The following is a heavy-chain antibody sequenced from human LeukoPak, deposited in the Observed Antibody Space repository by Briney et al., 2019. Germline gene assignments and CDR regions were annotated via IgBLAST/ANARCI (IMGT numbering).Heavy chain of an antibody. CDR1: GFTFSSYS. V-gene: IGHV3-48*01. D-gene: IGHD3-22*01. J-gene: IGHJ4*02. CDR3: AREGTNYYDSSGYYYIQGLFDY. CDR2: ISSSSSTI. Sequence: GGSLRLSCAASGFTFSSYSMNWVRQAPGKGLEWVSYISSSSSTIYYADSVKGRFTISRDNAKNSLYLQMNSLRAEDTAVYYCAREGTNYYDSSGYYYIQGLFDYWGQGTLVTVSS.